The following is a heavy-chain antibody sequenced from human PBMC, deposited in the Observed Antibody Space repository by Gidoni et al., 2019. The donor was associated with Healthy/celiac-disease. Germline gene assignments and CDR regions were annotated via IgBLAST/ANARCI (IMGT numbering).Heavy chain of an antibody. J-gene: IGHJ4*02. D-gene: IGHD3-3*01. V-gene: IGHV1-46*01. CDR2: INPSGGST. Sequence: QVQLVQSGAEVKKPGASVKVSCKASGYTFTSYYMHWVRQAPGQGLEWMGIINPSGGSTSYAQKFQGRVTMSRDKSTSTVDMEVRSLRSEVTAVYYCAVGELDGEEGPLYYDFWSGYPAGPDYWGQGTLVTVSS. CDR1: GYTFTSYY. CDR3: AVGELDGEEGPLYYDFWSGYPAGPDY.